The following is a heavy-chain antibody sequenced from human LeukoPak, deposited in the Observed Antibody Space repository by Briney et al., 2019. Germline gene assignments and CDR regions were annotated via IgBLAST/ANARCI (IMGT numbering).Heavy chain of an antibody. V-gene: IGHV3-21*01. CDR1: GFAFRTYS. Sequence: RGSLRLSCAASGFAFRTYSMNWVRQAPGKGLEWVSSISLDSTYIYYADSVKGRFTISRDNAKNSLYLQMNSLRVEDTAVYYCASDTGSSWSQGVDHWGQGTLVTVSS. D-gene: IGHD6-13*01. CDR3: ASDTGSSWSQGVDH. J-gene: IGHJ4*02. CDR2: ISLDSTYI.